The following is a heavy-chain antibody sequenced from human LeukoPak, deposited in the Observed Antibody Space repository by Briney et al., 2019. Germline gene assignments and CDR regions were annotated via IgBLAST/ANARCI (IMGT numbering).Heavy chain of an antibody. CDR1: GFTFSNYW. V-gene: IGHV3-74*01. J-gene: IGHJ3*02. CDR2: INSDGSST. Sequence: GGSLRLSCAASGFTFSNYWMHWVRQAPGKGLVWVSRINSDGSSTSYADSVKGRFTISRDNAKNTLYLQMNSLRAEDTAVYYCARGEDSSGSKYLDAFDIWGQGTMVTVSS. D-gene: IGHD3-22*01. CDR3: ARGEDSSGSKYLDAFDI.